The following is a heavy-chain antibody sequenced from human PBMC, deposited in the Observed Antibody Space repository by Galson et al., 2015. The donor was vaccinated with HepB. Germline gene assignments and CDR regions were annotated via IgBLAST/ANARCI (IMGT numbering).Heavy chain of an antibody. CDR1: GYSFTSYW. D-gene: IGHD6-19*01. V-gene: IGHV5-51*01. Sequence: QSGAEVKKPGESLKISCKGSGYSFTSYWIGWVRQMPGKGLEWMGIIYPGDSDTRYSPSFQGQVTISADKSISTAYLQWSSLKASDTAMYYCARSVAGHLPPQYYFDYWGQGTLVTVSS. J-gene: IGHJ4*02. CDR3: ARSVAGHLPPQYYFDY. CDR2: IYPGDSDT.